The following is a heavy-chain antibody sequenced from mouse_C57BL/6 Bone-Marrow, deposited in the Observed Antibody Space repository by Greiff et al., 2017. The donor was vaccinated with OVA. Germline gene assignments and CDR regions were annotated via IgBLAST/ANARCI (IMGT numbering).Heavy chain of an antibody. CDR3: ARYLLWSYWYFDV. Sequence: EVKLVESGPGLAKPSQTLSLTCSVTGYSITSDYWNWIRKFPGNKLEYMGYISYSGSTYYNPSLKSRISITRDTSKNQYYLQLNSVTTEDTATYYCARYLLWSYWYFDVWGTGTTVTVSS. V-gene: IGHV3-8*01. CDR1: GYSITSDY. J-gene: IGHJ1*03. CDR2: ISYSGST. D-gene: IGHD2-1*01.